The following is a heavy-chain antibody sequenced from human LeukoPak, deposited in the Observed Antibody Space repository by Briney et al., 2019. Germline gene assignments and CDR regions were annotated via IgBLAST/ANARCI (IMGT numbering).Heavy chain of an antibody. CDR2: INSDGSST. Sequence: GGSLRLSCAASGFTFSSYWMHWVRQAPGKGLVWVSRINSDGSSTSYADSVKGRFTISRDNAKNTLYLQMNSLRAEDTAVYYCASGAYGDYANYWGQGTLVTVSS. V-gene: IGHV3-74*01. CDR3: ASGAYGDYANY. D-gene: IGHD4-17*01. J-gene: IGHJ4*02. CDR1: GFTFSSYW.